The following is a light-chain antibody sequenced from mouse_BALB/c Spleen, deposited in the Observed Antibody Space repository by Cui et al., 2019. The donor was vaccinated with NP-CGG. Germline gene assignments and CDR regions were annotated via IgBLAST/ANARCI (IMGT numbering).Light chain of an antibody. J-gene: IGLJ1*01. V-gene: IGLV1*01. CDR2: VTN. CDR3: ALWYSNHWV. CDR1: TGAVTTSNY. Sequence: QAVVTQESALTTSPGETVTLTCRSSTGAVTTSNYANWVQEKPDPLFTVLIVVTNNRTPGVPARFSGSLIGEKAALTITGAQTEDEAIYFCALWYSNHWVFGGGTKLTVL.